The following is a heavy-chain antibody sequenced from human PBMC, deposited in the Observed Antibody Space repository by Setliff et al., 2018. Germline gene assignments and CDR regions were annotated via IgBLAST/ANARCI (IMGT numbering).Heavy chain of an antibody. Sequence: SETLSLTCTVSGGSVNSHYWSWIRQPPGKGLEWIGSIYTSGSTNYNPSLKSRVTISVDTSKNQFSLKLGSVTAADTAVYYCARAHPSRMIVVVRAYYYFDYWGQGTLVTVSS. J-gene: IGHJ4*02. V-gene: IGHV4-4*08. CDR1: GGSVNSHY. CDR2: IYTSGST. D-gene: IGHD3-22*01. CDR3: ARAHPSRMIVVVRAYYYFDY.